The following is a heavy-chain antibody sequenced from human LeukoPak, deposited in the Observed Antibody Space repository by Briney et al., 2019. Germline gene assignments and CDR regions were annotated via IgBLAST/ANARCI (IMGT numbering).Heavy chain of an antibody. Sequence: SETLSLTCAVYGGSFSGYYWSWIRQPPGKGLEWIGEINHSGSTNYNPSLKSRVTISVGTSKNQFSLKLSSVTAADTAVYYCASVYSNYFYYYYMDVWGKGTTVTVSS. D-gene: IGHD4-11*01. CDR2: INHSGST. CDR1: GGSFSGYY. J-gene: IGHJ6*03. V-gene: IGHV4-34*01. CDR3: ASVYSNYFYYYYMDV.